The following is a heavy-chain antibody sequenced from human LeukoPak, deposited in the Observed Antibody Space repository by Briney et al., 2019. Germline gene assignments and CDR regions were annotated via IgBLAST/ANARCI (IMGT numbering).Heavy chain of an antibody. CDR3: ARVQCYYYDRSGYYDY. D-gene: IGHD3-22*01. J-gene: IGHJ4*02. CDR1: GFTFSSYA. Sequence: GGSLRLSCAASGFTFSSYAMHWVRQAPGKGLEWVAVISYDGSNKYYADSVKGRFTISRDNSKHTLYLQMNSLRAEDAAVYYCARVQCYYYDRSGYYDYWGQGTLVTVS. V-gene: IGHV3-30-3*01. CDR2: ISYDGSNK.